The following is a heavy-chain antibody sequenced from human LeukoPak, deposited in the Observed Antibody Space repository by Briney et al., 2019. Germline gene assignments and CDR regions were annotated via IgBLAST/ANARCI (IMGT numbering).Heavy chain of an antibody. Sequence: SETLSLTCAVYGGSFSGYYWSWIRQPPGKGLEWIGEINHSGSTNYNPSLKSRVTISVDTSKNQFSLKLSSVTAADTAVYYCAGGGRHCSSTSCYRTRAEGRRFDYWGQGTLVTVSS. V-gene: IGHV4-34*01. D-gene: IGHD2-2*02. CDR3: AGGGRHCSSTSCYRTRAEGRRFDY. CDR2: INHSGST. CDR1: GGSFSGYY. J-gene: IGHJ4*02.